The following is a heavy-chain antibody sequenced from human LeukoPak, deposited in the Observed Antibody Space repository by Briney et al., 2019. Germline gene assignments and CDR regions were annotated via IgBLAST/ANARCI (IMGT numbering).Heavy chain of an antibody. Sequence: GGSLRLSCAASGFTVSSNYMSWVREAPGRGVGWGSVIYSGGMTYYADSVKGRFTISGDSSEKTLYHQMNSLRAEPTAVYYCARMGHYYDSSGSDYWGQGTMVTASS. V-gene: IGHV3-53*01. J-gene: IGHJ4*02. CDR3: ARMGHYYDSSGSDY. CDR2: IYSGGMT. D-gene: IGHD3-22*01. CDR1: GFTVSSNY.